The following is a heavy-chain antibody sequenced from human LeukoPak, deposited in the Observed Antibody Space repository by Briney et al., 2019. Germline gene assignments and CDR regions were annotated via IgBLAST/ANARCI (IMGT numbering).Heavy chain of an antibody. Sequence: TSETLSLTCAVYGGSFSGYYWSWIRQPAGKGLEWIGRIYTSGSTNYNPSLKSRVTMSVDTSKNQFSLKLSSVTAADTAVYYCARDGSVAVWGQGTMVTVSS. CDR2: IYTSGST. J-gene: IGHJ3*01. V-gene: IGHV4-4*07. CDR1: GGSFSGYY. CDR3: ARDGSVAV. D-gene: IGHD6-19*01.